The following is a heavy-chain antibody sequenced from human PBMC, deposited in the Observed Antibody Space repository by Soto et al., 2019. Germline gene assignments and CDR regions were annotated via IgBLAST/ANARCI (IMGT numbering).Heavy chain of an antibody. V-gene: IGHV1-46*01. CDR3: AREGLAAAGTHFDY. D-gene: IGHD6-13*01. CDR1: GYTFTSYY. J-gene: IGHJ4*01. Sequence: ASVKFSCKASGYTFTSYYMHWVRQAPGQGLECMGIINPSCGSTSYAQKFQGRVTMTRXTXTSXVXMELXSLRSEDTDVYYCAREGLAAAGTHFDYWG. CDR2: INPSCGST.